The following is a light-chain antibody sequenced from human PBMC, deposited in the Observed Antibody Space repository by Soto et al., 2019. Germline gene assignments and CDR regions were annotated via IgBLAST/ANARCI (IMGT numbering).Light chain of an antibody. CDR2: DVS. CDR3: GSYTGSTTLGV. V-gene: IGLV2-14*03. Sequence: QSVLTQPASVSGSPGPSITISCTGTSSDVGGYNYVSWYQQHPGKAPKLMIYDVSSRPSGRSDRFSGSKSGNTASLTISGLQPEDEADYYCGSYTGSTTLGVFGGGTKLTVL. CDR1: SSDVGGYNY. J-gene: IGLJ3*02.